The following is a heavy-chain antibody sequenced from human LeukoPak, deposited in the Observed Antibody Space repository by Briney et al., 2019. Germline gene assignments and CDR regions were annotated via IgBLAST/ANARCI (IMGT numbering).Heavy chain of an antibody. J-gene: IGHJ4*02. V-gene: IGHV4-34*01. CDR2: INHSGST. CDR1: GGSMSTYY. CDR3: ASTSIIRTVVAITFDY. D-gene: IGHD3-22*01. Sequence: MASETLSLTCTVSGGSMSTYYWSWIRQSPGKGLEWIGEINHSGSTNYNPSLKSRVTISVDTSKNQFSLKLRSVTAADTAVYYCASTSIIRTVVAITFDYWGQGTLVTVSS.